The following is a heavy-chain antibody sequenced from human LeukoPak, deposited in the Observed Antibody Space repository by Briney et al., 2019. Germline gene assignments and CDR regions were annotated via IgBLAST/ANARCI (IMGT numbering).Heavy chain of an antibody. CDR1: GGPISSYY. CDR2: IYTSGST. CDR3: ARDGSSSWYGGWFDP. Sequence: PSETLSLTCTVSGGPISSYYWSWIRQPAGKGLEWIGRIYTSGSTNYNPSLKSRVTMSVDTSKNQFSLKLSSVTAADTAVYYCARDGSSSWYGGWFDPWGQGTLVTVSS. V-gene: IGHV4-4*07. J-gene: IGHJ5*02. D-gene: IGHD6-13*01.